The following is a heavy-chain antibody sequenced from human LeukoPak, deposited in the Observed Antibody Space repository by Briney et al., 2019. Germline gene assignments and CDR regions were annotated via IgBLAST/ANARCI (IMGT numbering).Heavy chain of an antibody. J-gene: IGHJ3*02. Sequence: SETLSLTCAVYGGSFSGYYWSWIRQPPGKGPEWIGEINHSGSTNYNPSLRSRVTISVDTSKNQFSLKLSSVTAADTAVYYCARGGLPDAFDIWGQGTMVTVSS. V-gene: IGHV4-34*01. CDR3: ARGGLPDAFDI. D-gene: IGHD4-11*01. CDR2: INHSGST. CDR1: GGSFSGYY.